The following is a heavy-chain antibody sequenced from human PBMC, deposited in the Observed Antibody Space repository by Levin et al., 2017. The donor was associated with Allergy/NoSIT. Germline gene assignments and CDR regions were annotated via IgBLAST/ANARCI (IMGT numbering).Heavy chain of an antibody. J-gene: IGHJ6*02. CDR3: ARDQGIQGDYYYYYGMDV. V-gene: IGHV1-2*02. CDR1: GYTFTGYY. D-gene: IGHD5-18*01. Sequence: ASVKVSCKASGYTFTGYYMHWVRQAPGQGLEWMGWINPNSGGTNYAQKFQGRVTMTRDTSISTAYMELSRLRSDDTAVYYCARDQGIQGDYYYYYGMDVWGQGTTVTVSS. CDR2: INPNSGGT.